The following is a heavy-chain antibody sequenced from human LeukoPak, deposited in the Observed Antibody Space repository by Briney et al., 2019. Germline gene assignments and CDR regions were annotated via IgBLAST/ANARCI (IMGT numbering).Heavy chain of an antibody. CDR1: GDHVSNNIAS. Sequence: RSQTLSLTCVISGDHVSNNIASWNWIRQSPSRGLEWLGRTFYSSEWHYDYAVSVKGRITITADTSTNQLSLQLNSVTPEDTALYYCAKATALVYGGDWFDPWGQGTLVTVSS. CDR3: AKATALVYGGDWFDP. CDR2: TFYSSEWHY. D-gene: IGHD5-18*01. J-gene: IGHJ5*02. V-gene: IGHV6-1*01.